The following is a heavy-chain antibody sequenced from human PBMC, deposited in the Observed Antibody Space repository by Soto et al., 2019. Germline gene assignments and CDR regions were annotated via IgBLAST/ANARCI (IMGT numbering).Heavy chain of an antibody. V-gene: IGHV3-11*01. CDR2: ISFNNNTI. CDR1: GFTFSDYY. D-gene: IGHD2-15*01. Sequence: VGSLRLSCVTSGFTFSDYYISWLRQAPGKGPECLSYISFNNNTIYYDDSVRGRFTISRDNAKNSVFLQMNRLRVEDTAVYYCARHLGRIEAARFDYWGQGTLVTVSS. J-gene: IGHJ4*02. CDR3: ARHLGRIEAARFDY.